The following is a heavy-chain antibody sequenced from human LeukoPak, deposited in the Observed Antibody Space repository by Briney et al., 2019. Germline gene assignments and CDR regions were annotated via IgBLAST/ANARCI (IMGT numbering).Heavy chain of an antibody. CDR3: ARGPSPFYDFWTGYYEL. CDR2: INSDGSTT. V-gene: IGHV3-74*01. J-gene: IGHJ4*02. D-gene: IGHD3-3*01. Sequence: PGGSLRLSCAASGFTFSSYWMYWVRQAPGKGLVWVSRINSDGSTTNYADSVKGRFTISRDNAKNTLYLQMNSLRAEDTAVYYCARGPSPFYDFWTGYYELWGQGTLVTVSS. CDR1: GFTFSSYW.